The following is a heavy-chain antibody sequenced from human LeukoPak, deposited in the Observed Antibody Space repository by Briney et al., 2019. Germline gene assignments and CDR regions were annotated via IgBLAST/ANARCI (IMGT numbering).Heavy chain of an antibody. D-gene: IGHD6-13*01. J-gene: IGHJ4*02. Sequence: PGGSLRLSCVASGFTFSSYAMHWVRQAPGKGLEWVAVISYDGSNKYYADSVKGRFTISRDNSKNTLYLQMNSLRAEDTAVYYCARPHSSSWYYFDYWGQGTLVTVSS. CDR2: ISYDGSNK. CDR1: GFTFSSYA. V-gene: IGHV3-30*04. CDR3: ARPHSSSWYYFDY.